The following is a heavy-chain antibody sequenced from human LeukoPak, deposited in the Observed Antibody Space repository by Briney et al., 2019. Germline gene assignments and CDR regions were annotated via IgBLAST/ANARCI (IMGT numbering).Heavy chain of an antibody. CDR3: ARGRITMVRGAKGRGYYMDV. Sequence: ASMKVSCKASGYTFTGYYMHWVRQAPGQGLEWMGWINPNSGGTNYAQKFQGRVTMTRDTSISTAYMELSRLRSDDTAVYYCARGRITMVRGAKGRGYYMDVWGKGTTVTVSS. CDR2: INPNSGGT. V-gene: IGHV1-2*02. J-gene: IGHJ6*03. CDR1: GYTFTGYY. D-gene: IGHD3-10*01.